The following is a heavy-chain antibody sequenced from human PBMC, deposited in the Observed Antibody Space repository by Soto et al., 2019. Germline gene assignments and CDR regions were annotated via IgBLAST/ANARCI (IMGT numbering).Heavy chain of an antibody. CDR3: ARGGVSGYEFDGMDV. D-gene: IGHD5-12*01. V-gene: IGHV3-13*01. Sequence: PGGSLSLSCAASGFTFSSYDMHWVRQATGKGLEWVSAIGTAVDTYYPGSVKGRFTISRENAKNSLYLQMNSLRAGDTAVYYCARGGVSGYEFDGMDVWGQGTTVTV. J-gene: IGHJ6*02. CDR1: GFTFSSYD. CDR2: IGTAVDT.